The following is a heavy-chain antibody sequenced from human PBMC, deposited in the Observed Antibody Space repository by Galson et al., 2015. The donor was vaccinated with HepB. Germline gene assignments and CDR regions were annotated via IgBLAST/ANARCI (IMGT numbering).Heavy chain of an antibody. V-gene: IGHV1-18*04. CDR1: GYTLTSYG. Sequence: SVKVSCKASGYTLTSYGISWVRQGPEQGFEGIGWISAHNGNTNYAQKFQDRVTMTTDTSTATAYMELRSLRSDDTAIYYCTRDSPFDYWGQGTLVTVSS. CDR3: TRDSPFDY. J-gene: IGHJ4*02. CDR2: ISAHNGNT.